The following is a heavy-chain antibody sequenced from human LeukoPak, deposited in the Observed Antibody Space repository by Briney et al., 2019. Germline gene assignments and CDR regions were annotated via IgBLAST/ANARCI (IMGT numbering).Heavy chain of an antibody. CDR3: ANSRGYGSGNL. Sequence: GGSLRLSCATSGFIFSTYSLNWVRQAPGKGLEWISAVSGSGDRTYYAGSVKGRFTISRDNSKNIVYLRMNSLRAEDTAVYFCANSRGYGSGNLWGQGTLVTVSS. CDR2: VSGSGDRT. D-gene: IGHD3-10*01. J-gene: IGHJ4*02. V-gene: IGHV3-23*01. CDR1: GFIFSTYS.